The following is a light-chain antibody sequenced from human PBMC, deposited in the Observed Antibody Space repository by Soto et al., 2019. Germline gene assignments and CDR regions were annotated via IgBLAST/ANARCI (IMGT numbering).Light chain of an antibody. J-gene: IGKJ5*01. V-gene: IGKV3-15*01. CDR2: GAS. Sequence: SQSPAAVSVSPGERVTLSCRASQSVGGNLAWYQQKPGQPPRLLIYGASTRATAFPARFSGSGSGTEFTLTISSLQSEDFALYYCQQYTTLPLISFGHRTLLEIK. CDR1: QSVGGN. CDR3: QQYTTLPLIS.